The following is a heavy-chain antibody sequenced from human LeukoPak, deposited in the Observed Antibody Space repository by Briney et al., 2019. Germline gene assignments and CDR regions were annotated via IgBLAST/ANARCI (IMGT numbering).Heavy chain of an antibody. J-gene: IGHJ6*03. CDR3: ARDNHLGYCSGGSCYSRFYMDV. CDR1: GYTFTGYY. CDR2: INPNSGGT. V-gene: IGHV1-2*02. Sequence: ASVKVSCKASGYTFTGYYMHWVRQAPGQGLEWMGWINPNSGGTNYAQKFQGRVTMTRDTCISTAYMELSRLRSDDTAVYYCARDNHLGYCSGGSCYSRFYMDVWGKGTTVTVSS. D-gene: IGHD2-15*01.